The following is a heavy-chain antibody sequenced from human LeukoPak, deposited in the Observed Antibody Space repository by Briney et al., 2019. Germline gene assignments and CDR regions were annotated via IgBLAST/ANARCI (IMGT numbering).Heavy chain of an antibody. J-gene: IGHJ4*02. CDR1: GFTFSSYS. Sequence: GGSLRLSCAASGFTFSSYSMNWVRQAPGKGLEWVSSISSSSSYIYYADSVKGRFTISRDNAKNSLYLQMNSLRAEDTAVYYCAREGYCTGGSCPDSSDYWGQGTLVTVSS. CDR3: AREGYCTGGSCPDSSDY. CDR2: ISSSSSYI. D-gene: IGHD2-15*01. V-gene: IGHV3-21*01.